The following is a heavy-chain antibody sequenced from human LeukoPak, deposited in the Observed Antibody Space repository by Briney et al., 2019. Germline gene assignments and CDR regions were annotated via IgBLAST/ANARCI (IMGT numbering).Heavy chain of an antibody. CDR3: ARAGGGYYSDAFDI. CDR2: IIPIFGTA. Sequence: SVKVSCKASGGTFSSYAISWVRQAPGQGLEWMGGIIPIFGTANYAQKFQGRVTTTADESTSTAYMELSSLRSEDTAVYYCARAGGGYYSDAFDIWGQGTMVTVSS. V-gene: IGHV1-69*13. J-gene: IGHJ3*02. CDR1: GGTFSSYA. D-gene: IGHD3-22*01.